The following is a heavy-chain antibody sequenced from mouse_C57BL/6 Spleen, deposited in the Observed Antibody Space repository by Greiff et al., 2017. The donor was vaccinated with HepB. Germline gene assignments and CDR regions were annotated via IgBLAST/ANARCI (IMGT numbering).Heavy chain of an antibody. J-gene: IGHJ4*01. CDR1: GYTFTEYT. Sequence: QVQLKESGAELVKPGASVKLSCKASGYTFTEYTIHWVKQRSGQGLEWIGWFYPGSGSIKDNEKFKDKATLTADKSSSTVYMELSRLTSEDSAVYFCARHDYYGSSYNYAMDYWGQGTSVTVSS. V-gene: IGHV1-62-2*01. D-gene: IGHD1-1*01. CDR2: FYPGSGSI. CDR3: ARHDYYGSSYNYAMDY.